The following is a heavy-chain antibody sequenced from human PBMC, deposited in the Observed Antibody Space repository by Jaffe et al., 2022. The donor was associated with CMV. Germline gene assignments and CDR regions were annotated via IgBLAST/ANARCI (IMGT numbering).Heavy chain of an antibody. J-gene: IGHJ3*02. CDR3: ARRIAQLRYFDSHAFDI. CDR1: GYSFTSYW. V-gene: IGHV5-51*01. Sequence: EVQLVQSGAEVKKPGESLKISCKGSGYSFTSYWIGWVRQMPGKGLEWMGIIYPGDSDTRYSPSFQGQVTISADKSISTAYLQWSSLKASDTAMYYCARRIAQLRYFDSHAFDIWGQGTMVTVSS. D-gene: IGHD3-9*01. CDR2: IYPGDSDT.